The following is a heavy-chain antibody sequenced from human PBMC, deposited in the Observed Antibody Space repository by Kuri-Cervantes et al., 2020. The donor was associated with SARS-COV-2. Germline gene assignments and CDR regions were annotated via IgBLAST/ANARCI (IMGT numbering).Heavy chain of an antibody. J-gene: IGHJ4*02. CDR3: ARASSGYDLDIDY. D-gene: IGHD5-12*01. V-gene: IGHV1-69*02. Sequence: SVKVSCKASGGTFSSYTISWVRQAPGQGLEWMGRIIPILGIANYAQKFQGRVTITADKSTSTAYMELSSLRSEDTAVYYCARASSGYDLDIDYWGQGTLVTDSS. CDR1: GGTFSSYT. CDR2: IIPILGIA.